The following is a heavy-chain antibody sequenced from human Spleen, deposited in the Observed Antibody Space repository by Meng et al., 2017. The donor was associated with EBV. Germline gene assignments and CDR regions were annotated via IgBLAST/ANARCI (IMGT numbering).Heavy chain of an antibody. CDR2: LIPMLGAP. V-gene: IGHV1-69*06. D-gene: IGHD3-10*01. J-gene: IGHJ4*02. Sequence: QWQLVQAGGGVKKPGSSVKVSCKTSGGTLNSDAISWVRQAPGQGLEWMGGLIPMLGAPNLAQKFQDRVTIIADKSTSTHYMELSSLRSDDTAVYYCASESGRGYTPDYWGRGTLVTVSS. CDR1: GGTLNSDA. CDR3: ASESGRGYTPDY.